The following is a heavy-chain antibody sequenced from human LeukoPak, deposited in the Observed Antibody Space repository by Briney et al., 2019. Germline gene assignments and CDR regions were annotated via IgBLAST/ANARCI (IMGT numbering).Heavy chain of an antibody. V-gene: IGHV4-39*01. CDR3: ARRTSYPVGAIDH. Sequence: SETLSLTCTVSGGSISTNNYYWVWLPQPPGRGLDWIRSISYSATYYTPSLKSRATISVDTSKNHFSLHLWSMAAADTAVYYCARRTSYPVGAIDHCGEGTKVTVPS. D-gene: IGHD3-3*01. J-gene: IGHJ4*02. CDR1: GGSISTNNYY. CDR2: ISYSAT.